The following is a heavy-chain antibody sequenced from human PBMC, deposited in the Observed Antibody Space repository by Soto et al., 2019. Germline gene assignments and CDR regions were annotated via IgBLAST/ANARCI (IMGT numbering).Heavy chain of an antibody. D-gene: IGHD4-17*01. J-gene: IGHJ4*02. CDR3: ASYGHTYNLLHY. V-gene: IGHV3-11*06. Sequence: GGALRVSWGGSGGTLSEYYMSGSRQAPGKGLEWISYSSNSGTFARYADSVKGRFSISRDNAKNSLYLQINSLRGDDTAIYYCASYGHTYNLLHYWAQGP. CDR1: GGTLSEYY. CDR2: SSNSGTFA.